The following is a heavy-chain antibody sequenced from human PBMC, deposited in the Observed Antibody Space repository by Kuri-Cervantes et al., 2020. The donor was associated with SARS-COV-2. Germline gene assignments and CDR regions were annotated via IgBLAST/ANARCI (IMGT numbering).Heavy chain of an antibody. D-gene: IGHD7-27*01. CDR2: IKQDGSEK. J-gene: IGHJ2*01. CDR1: GFTFSSYW. V-gene: IGHV3-7*01. Sequence: GESLKISCAASGFTFSSYWMSWVRQAPGKGLEWVANIKQDGSEKYYVDSVKGRFTIPRDNAKNSLYLQMNSLRAEDTAVYYCARDRNWGDWYFDLWGRGTLVTVSS. CDR3: ARDRNWGDWYFDL.